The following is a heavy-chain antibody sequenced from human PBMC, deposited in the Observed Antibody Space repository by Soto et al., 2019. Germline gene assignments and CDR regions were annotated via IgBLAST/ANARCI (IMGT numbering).Heavy chain of an antibody. CDR3: TAGVTSRGMDV. J-gene: IGHJ6*02. Sequence: EVQLVESGGGLVKPGGSLRLSCAASGFTFSNAWMSWVRQAPGKGLEWVGRIKTKTDGGTTDYAAPVKGRFTISRDDSQITLYLQMNSLKTEDTDVYYCTAGVTSRGMDVWGQGTTVTVSS. D-gene: IGHD2-21*02. V-gene: IGHV3-15*01. CDR2: IKTKTDGGTT. CDR1: GFTFSNAW.